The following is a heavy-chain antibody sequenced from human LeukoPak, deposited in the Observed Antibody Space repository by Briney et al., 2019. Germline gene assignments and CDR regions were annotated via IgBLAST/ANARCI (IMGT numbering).Heavy chain of an antibody. CDR2: IRSKADRYTT. CDR3: QKDSGSYYDPDY. J-gene: IGHJ4*02. CDR1: TFTFSDPY. V-gene: IGHV3-72*01. D-gene: IGHD1-26*01. Sequence: GGSLRLSCVVSTFTFSDPYMDWVRQVAGKGLEWVGRIRSKADRYTTEYAASVNGRFTISRDDSKNSLYLQMNSLKTEDTAVYYCQKDSGSYYDPDYWGQGTLVTVSS.